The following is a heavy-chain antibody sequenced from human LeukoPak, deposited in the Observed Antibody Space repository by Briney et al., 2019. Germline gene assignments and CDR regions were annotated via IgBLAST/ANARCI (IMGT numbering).Heavy chain of an antibody. CDR1: GGSISSYY. Sequence: SETLSLTCTVSGGSISSYYWSWIRQPPGKGLEWVGYIDYGGSTNYNPSLKSRVSISVDTSKNQFSLKLSSVTAADSALYYCARQIRGYFDCWGQGTLVTVSS. CDR2: IDYGGST. V-gene: IGHV4-59*08. D-gene: IGHD3-10*01. J-gene: IGHJ4*02. CDR3: ARQIRGYFDC.